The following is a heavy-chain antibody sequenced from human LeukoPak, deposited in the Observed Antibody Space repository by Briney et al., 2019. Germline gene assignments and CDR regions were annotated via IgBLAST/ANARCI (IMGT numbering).Heavy chain of an antibody. CDR2: ISGSGGST. CDR1: GFIFSSYA. V-gene: IGHV3-23*01. CDR3: AASPVYAMVWFDP. Sequence: GGSLRLSCAASGFIFSSYAMSWVRQAPGKGLEWVSAISGSGGSTYYADSVKGRFTISSDNSKNTLYLQMNSLRAEDTAVYYCAASPVYAMVWFDPWGQGTLVTVSS. J-gene: IGHJ5*02. D-gene: IGHD2-8*01.